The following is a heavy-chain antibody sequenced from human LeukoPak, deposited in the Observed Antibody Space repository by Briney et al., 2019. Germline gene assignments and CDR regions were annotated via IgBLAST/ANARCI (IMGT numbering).Heavy chain of an antibody. CDR1: GFTFSEYY. CDR2: ITSISYT. CDR3: ARGYYYGMDV. J-gene: IGHJ6*02. Sequence: GGSLRLSCAASGFTFSEYYMSWIRQAPEKGLECVSYITSISYTNYADSVKVRFTISRDNAKNSLYLQMNSLSAEDTAVYYCARGYYYGMDVWGQGTTVTVSS. V-gene: IGHV3-11*05.